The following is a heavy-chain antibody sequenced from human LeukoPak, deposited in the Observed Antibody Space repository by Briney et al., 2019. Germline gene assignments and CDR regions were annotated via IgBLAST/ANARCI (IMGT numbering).Heavy chain of an antibody. CDR2: VYTSGST. D-gene: IGHD3-22*01. J-gene: IGHJ4*02. V-gene: IGHV4-61*02. CDR1: GGSISSGSYY. Sequence: PSETLSLTCTVSGGSISSGSYYWSWIRQPAGKGLEWIGRVYTSGSTNYNPSLKSRVTISVDTSKNQFSLKLNSVTAADTAVYYCAREGVSYYDRSGYHYWGQGTLVTVSS. CDR3: AREGVSYYDRSGYHY.